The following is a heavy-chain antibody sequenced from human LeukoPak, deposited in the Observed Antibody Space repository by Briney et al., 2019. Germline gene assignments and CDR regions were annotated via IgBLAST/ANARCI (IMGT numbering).Heavy chain of an antibody. CDR2: IHYNGNT. D-gene: IGHD6-25*01. Sequence: KPSETLSLTCTVSGGSISSYYWSWIRQPPGKGLEWIGYIHYNGNTYYNPSLKSRLTISVHTSKNQFSLNLNSVTAADTAVYYCARERLPAATHFDYWGQGIQVTVPS. CDR1: GGSISSYY. CDR3: ARERLPAATHFDY. V-gene: IGHV4-30-4*08. J-gene: IGHJ4*02.